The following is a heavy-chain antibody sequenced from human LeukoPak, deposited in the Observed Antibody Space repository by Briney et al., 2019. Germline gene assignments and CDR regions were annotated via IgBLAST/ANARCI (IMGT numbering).Heavy chain of an antibody. CDR2: IYHSGST. V-gene: IGHV4-30-2*01. CDR1: GGSISSGGYY. CDR3: ARAPTSWYFDY. Sequence: PSQTLSLTCTVSGGSISSGGYYWSWIRQPPGKGLEWIGYIYHSGSTYYNPSLKSRVTISVDRSKNQFSLKLSSVTAADTAVYYCARAPTSWYFDYWGQGTPVTVSS. J-gene: IGHJ4*02. D-gene: IGHD6-13*01.